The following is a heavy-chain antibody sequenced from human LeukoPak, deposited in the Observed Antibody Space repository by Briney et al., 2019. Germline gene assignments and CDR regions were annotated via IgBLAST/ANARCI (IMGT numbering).Heavy chain of an antibody. D-gene: IGHD4-11*01. CDR2: IYHSGST. J-gene: IGHJ4*02. CDR3: ARSISEVYSDYGFDH. V-gene: IGHV4-39*07. CDR1: GDSITNTKYY. Sequence: SETLSLTCTVAGDSITNTKYYWAWIRQPPGKGLEWIGSIYHSGSTYYNPSLKSQVAISIDTSKNQFSLKVTSVTAADTAVYYCARSISEVYSDYGFDHWGQGTLVTVSP.